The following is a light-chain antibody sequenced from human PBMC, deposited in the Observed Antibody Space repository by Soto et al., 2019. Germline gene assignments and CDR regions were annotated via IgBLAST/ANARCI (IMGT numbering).Light chain of an antibody. CDR1: QSVFYSSNNKNY. CDR2: WAS. CDR3: QKYYHPWT. J-gene: IGKJ1*01. Sequence: DIVMTQSPDSLAVSLGERATINCKSSQSVFYSSNNKNYLAWYQQKPGQPPKLLIYWASTRESGVPDRFSGSGSGKDLTLTISSLQAEDVAVYYCQKYYHPWTFGQGTKVEIK. V-gene: IGKV4-1*01.